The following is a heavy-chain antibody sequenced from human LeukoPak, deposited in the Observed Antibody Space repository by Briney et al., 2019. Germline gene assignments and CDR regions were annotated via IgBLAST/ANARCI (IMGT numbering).Heavy chain of an antibody. J-gene: IGHJ3*02. CDR3: ARRMIVVGVDI. D-gene: IGHD3-22*01. CDR1: GGSISGAY. Sequence: PSETLSLTCSVSGGSISGAYWSWVRQPPGKGLEWIGEIYHSGSTNYNPSLKSRVTISVDKSKNQFSLKLSSVTAADTAVYYCARRMIVVGVDIWGQGTMVTVSS. CDR2: IYHSGST. V-gene: IGHV4-4*02.